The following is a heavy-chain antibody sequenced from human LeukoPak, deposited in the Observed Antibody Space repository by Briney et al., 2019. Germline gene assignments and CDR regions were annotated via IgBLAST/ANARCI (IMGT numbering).Heavy chain of an antibody. J-gene: IGHJ4*02. CDR2: ISSSSNYI. CDR1: GLTFSDYY. V-gene: IGHV3-11*06. D-gene: IGHD3-10*01. CDR3: ARVQQDYGSGTYLDY. Sequence: PGGSLRLSCAASGLTFSDYYMSWIRQAPGKGLECVSYISSSSNYINHADSVKGRFTISRDNVKNSLYLQMNSLRAEDTAIYYCARVQQDYGSGTYLDYWGQGTLVTVSS.